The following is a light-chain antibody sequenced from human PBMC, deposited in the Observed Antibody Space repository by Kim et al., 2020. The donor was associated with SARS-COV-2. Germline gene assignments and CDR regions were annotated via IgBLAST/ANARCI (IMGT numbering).Light chain of an antibody. CDR1: SGHSSYA. Sequence: QLVLTQSPSASASLGASVKLTCTLSSGHSSYAIAWHQQQPEKGPRYLMKLNSDGSHSKGDWIPDRFSGSSSGAERYLTISSLQSEDEADYYCQTWGTGLGVFGTGTKVTVL. CDR2: LNSDGSH. J-gene: IGLJ1*01. V-gene: IGLV4-69*01. CDR3: QTWGTGLGV.